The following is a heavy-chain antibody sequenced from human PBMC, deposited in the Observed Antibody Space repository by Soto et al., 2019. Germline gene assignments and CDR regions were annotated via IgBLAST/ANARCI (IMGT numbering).Heavy chain of an antibody. V-gene: IGHV3-48*01. CDR2: ISSSSSTI. Sequence: EVQLVESGGGLVQPGGSLRLSCTASGFTFSTSSMNWVRQAPGKGLEWVSYISSSSSTINYADSVKGRFTISRDNAENSVYLQMNSLRAEDTAVYYCGGDWFHDYWGQGTLVTVSS. CDR1: GFTFSTSS. CDR3: GGDWFHDY. J-gene: IGHJ4*02. D-gene: IGHD3-10*01.